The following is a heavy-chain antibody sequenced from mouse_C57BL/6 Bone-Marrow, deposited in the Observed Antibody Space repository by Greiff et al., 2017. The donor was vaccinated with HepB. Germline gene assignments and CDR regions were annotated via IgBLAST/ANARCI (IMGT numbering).Heavy chain of an antibody. CDR2: INYDGSST. D-gene: IGHD2-2*01. V-gene: IGHV5-16*01. J-gene: IGHJ2*01. CDR3: ARERDGYDEGFDY. Sequence: EVKLVESEGGLVQPGSSMKLSCTASGFTFSDYYMAWVRQVPEKGLEWVANINYDGSSTYYLDSLKSRFIISRDNAKNILYLQMSSLKSEDTATYYCARERDGYDEGFDYWGQGTTLTVSS. CDR1: GFTFSDYY.